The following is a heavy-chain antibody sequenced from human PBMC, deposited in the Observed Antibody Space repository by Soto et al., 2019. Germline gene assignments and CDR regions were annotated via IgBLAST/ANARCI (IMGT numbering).Heavy chain of an antibody. CDR2: IKQDGSEK. CDR1: GFTFSSYW. Sequence: PGGSLRLSCAASGFTFSSYWMSWVRQAPGKGLEWVANIKQDGSEKYYVDSVKGRFTISRDNAKNTLYLQMNSLRAEDTAVYYCASGGSSLNFDSWGQGTLVTVSS. D-gene: IGHD6-6*01. CDR3: ASGGSSLNFDS. V-gene: IGHV3-7*01. J-gene: IGHJ4*02.